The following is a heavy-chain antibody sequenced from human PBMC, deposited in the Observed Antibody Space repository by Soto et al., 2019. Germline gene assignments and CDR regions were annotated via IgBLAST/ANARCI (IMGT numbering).Heavy chain of an antibody. CDR3: AREIMPLTNDWYFDL. Sequence: SETLSLTCTFSGGSISSYYWSWIRQPPGKGLEWIGHIFDSGSTYYNPSLKSRLTISVDTSKNQFSLRLSSVTAADTAVYYCAREIMPLTNDWYFDLWGRGTLVTVSS. J-gene: IGHJ2*01. CDR1: GGSISSYY. CDR2: IFDSGST. D-gene: IGHD2-8*01. V-gene: IGHV4-59*12.